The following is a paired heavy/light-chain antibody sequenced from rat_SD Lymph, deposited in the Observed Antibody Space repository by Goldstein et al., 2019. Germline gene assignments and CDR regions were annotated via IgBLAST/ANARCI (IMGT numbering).Light chain of an antibody. J-gene: IGKJ1*01. CDR2: GAS. V-gene: IGKV6S8*01. Sequence: ETVMTQSPTSMSTSIGERVTLNCKASQSVGINVDWYQQTPGQSPKLLIYGASNRHTGVPDRFTGSGFGRDFTLTISNVEAEDLAVYYCLQYGSIPWTFGGGTKLELK. CDR1: QSVGIN. CDR3: LQYGSIPWT.
Heavy chain of an antibody. J-gene: IGHJ3*01. Sequence: QIQLVQSGPELKKPGESVKISCKASGYTFTDYAMHWVKQAPGKGLKWMGWINTYTGKPTYADDFKGRFVFSLEASASTANLQISNLKNEDTATYFCARARPFAYWGQGTLVTVSS. CDR2: INTYTGKP. V-gene: IGHV9-4*01. CDR3: ARARPFAY. CDR1: GYTFTDYA.